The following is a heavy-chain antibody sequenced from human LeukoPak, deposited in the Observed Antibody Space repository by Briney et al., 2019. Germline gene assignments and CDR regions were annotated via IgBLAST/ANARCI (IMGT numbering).Heavy chain of an antibody. D-gene: IGHD3-10*01. Sequence: ASVKVSCKASGYTFTGYYMHWVRQAPGQGLEWMGGIIPIFGTANYAQKFQGRVTITADESTSTAYMELSSLRSDDTAVYYCASWLRGVIGAFDIWGQGTMVTVSS. CDR2: IIPIFGTA. V-gene: IGHV1-69*13. CDR1: GYTFTGYY. CDR3: ASWLRGVIGAFDI. J-gene: IGHJ3*02.